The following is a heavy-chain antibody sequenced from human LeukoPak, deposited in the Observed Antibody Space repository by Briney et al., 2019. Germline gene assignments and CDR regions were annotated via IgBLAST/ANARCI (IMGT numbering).Heavy chain of an antibody. J-gene: IGHJ4*02. D-gene: IGHD3-3*01. Sequence: GGSLRLSCAASGFTVSNNYMSWVRQAPGKGLEWVSLIYSGGSTYYADSAKGRFTISRDNSKNTLYLQMNSLRAEDTAVYYCVRDPRYSRSGYFDYWGQGTLVTVSS. CDR3: VRDPRYSRSGYFDY. V-gene: IGHV3-53*01. CDR2: IYSGGST. CDR1: GFTVSNNY.